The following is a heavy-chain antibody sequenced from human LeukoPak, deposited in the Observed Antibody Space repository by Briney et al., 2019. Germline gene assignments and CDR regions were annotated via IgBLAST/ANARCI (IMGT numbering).Heavy chain of an antibody. D-gene: IGHD3-10*01. J-gene: IGHJ3*02. CDR3: ATHITMVRGIDAYDI. Sequence: GGSLRLSCAASGFTFSSYAVSWVRQTPGKGLEWVSTFSSSGGSTYYADSVKGRFTISRDNSKNTLYLQMNSLRAEDTAVYYCATHITMVRGIDAYDIWGQGTMVTVSS. CDR1: GFTFSSYA. CDR2: FSSSGGST. V-gene: IGHV3-23*01.